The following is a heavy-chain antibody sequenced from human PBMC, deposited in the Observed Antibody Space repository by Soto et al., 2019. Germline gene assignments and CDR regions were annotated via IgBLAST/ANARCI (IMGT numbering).Heavy chain of an antibody. Sequence: EVQLLESGGGLVQPGGSLRLSCAASGFSFSDYSMTWVRQAQGRGLEWVSTLTSRGTTFYADSVKGRFTISRDNSKNTLSLQMHSLRTEDTALYYCAKRATTVPTPGNYFDCWGQGTLVTVSS. CDR2: LTSRGTT. V-gene: IGHV3-23*01. D-gene: IGHD2-15*01. J-gene: IGHJ4*02. CDR3: AKRATTVPTPGNYFDC. CDR1: GFSFSDYS.